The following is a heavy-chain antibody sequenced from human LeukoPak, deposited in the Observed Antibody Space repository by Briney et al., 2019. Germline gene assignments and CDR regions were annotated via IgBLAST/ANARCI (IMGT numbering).Heavy chain of an antibody. CDR3: ATLVGYGSFFDY. J-gene: IGHJ4*02. D-gene: IGHD3-10*01. V-gene: IGHV5-51*01. Sequence: HGESLKIPWKGPGYRFTSYWIGRVRHVPGKGLGDVRIIYPGDSDTRYSPSFQGQVTISADKSIRPAYLQWRSLKATEPAMYYCATLVGYGSFFDYWGQGTLVTVFS. CDR1: GYRFTSYW. CDR2: IYPGDSDT.